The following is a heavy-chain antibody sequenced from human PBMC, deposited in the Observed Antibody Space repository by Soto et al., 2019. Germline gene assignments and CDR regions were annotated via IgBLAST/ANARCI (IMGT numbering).Heavy chain of an antibody. Sequence: PSETLSLTCAVYGGSFSGYYWSWIRQPPGKGLEWIGEINHSGSTNYNPSLKSRVTISVDTSKNQFSLKLSSVTAADTAVYYCARGVKGGPYYYYYYMDVWGKGTSVPVSS. V-gene: IGHV4-34*01. D-gene: IGHD3-16*01. CDR3: ARGVKGGPYYYYYYMDV. CDR2: INHSGST. J-gene: IGHJ6*03. CDR1: GGSFSGYY.